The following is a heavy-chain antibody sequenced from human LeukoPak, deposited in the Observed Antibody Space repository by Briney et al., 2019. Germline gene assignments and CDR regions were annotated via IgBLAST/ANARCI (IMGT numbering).Heavy chain of an antibody. D-gene: IGHD3-22*01. V-gene: IGHV1-8*01. Sequence: ASVKVSCKASGYTFTSYDINWVRQATGQGLEWMGWMNPNSGNTGYAQKFQGRVTMTRNTSISTAYMELSSLRSEDTAVYYCARGRGPNYYDSSGYSWGQGTLVTVSS. J-gene: IGHJ4*02. CDR3: ARGRGPNYYDSSGYS. CDR1: GYTFTSYD. CDR2: MNPNSGNT.